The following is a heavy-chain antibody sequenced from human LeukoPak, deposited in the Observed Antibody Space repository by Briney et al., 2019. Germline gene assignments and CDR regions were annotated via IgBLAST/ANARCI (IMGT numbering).Heavy chain of an antibody. Sequence: PGGSLRLSCVASRFTFSNYWMSWVRQAPGKGLEWVANIKQDGSEKYYVDSVKGRFTISRDNAKNSLYLQMNSLRAEDTAVYYCARDHDFWSGYRVGYYYYGMDVWGQGTTVTVSS. J-gene: IGHJ6*02. CDR3: ARDHDFWSGYRVGYYYYGMDV. V-gene: IGHV3-7*01. CDR2: IKQDGSEK. D-gene: IGHD3-3*01. CDR1: RFTFSNYW.